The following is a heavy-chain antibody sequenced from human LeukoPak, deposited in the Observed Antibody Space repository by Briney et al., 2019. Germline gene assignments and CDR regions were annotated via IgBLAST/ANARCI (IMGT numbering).Heavy chain of an antibody. CDR1: GFTFSSYS. V-gene: IGHV3-48*04. CDR2: ISSSSSTI. J-gene: IGHJ4*02. Sequence: GGSLRLSCAASGFTFSSYSMNWVRQAPGKGLEWVSYISSSSSTIYYADSVKGRFTISRDNAKNSLYLQMNSLRAEDRAVYYCARDIDKYSGSYFDYWGQGTLVTVSS. CDR3: ARDIDKYSGSYFDY. D-gene: IGHD1-26*01.